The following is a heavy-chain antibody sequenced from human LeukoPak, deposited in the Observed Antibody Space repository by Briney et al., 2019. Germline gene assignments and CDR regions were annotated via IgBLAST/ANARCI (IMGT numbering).Heavy chain of an antibody. CDR1: GYTFTSYD. Sequence: ASVKVSCKASGYTFTSYDINWVRQATGQGLEWMGRMNPNSGNTGYAQKFQGRVTMTRNTSISTAYMELSSLRSEDTAVYYCARNPTVTTRRPRTSWFDPWGQGTLVTVSS. D-gene: IGHD4-17*01. V-gene: IGHV1-8*01. CDR3: ARNPTVTTRRPRTSWFDP. J-gene: IGHJ5*02. CDR2: MNPNSGNT.